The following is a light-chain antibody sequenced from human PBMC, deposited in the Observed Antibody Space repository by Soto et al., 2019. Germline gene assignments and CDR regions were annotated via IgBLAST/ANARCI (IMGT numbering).Light chain of an antibody. Sequence: EIVLTQSPGTLSLSPGERATLSCRASQSVRSNYLAWYQQKPGQAPRLLIHGASSRATGTPDRFSGSGSGTDFILTISRLEPEDFAVYYCQQYGSPPYTFGQGTKLEI. V-gene: IGKV3-20*01. J-gene: IGKJ2*01. CDR1: QSVRSNY. CDR2: GAS. CDR3: QQYGSPPYT.